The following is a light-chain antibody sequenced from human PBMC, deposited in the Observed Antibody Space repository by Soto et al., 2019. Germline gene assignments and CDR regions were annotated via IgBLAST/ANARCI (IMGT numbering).Light chain of an antibody. V-gene: IGKV3-15*01. Sequence: EIVMTQSPATLYVSPGEKATLSCRASQSVSSNLAWYQQKPGQAPRLLIYGASTRATGVPARFSGSGSGTEFTLTISSLQSEDFAIYYCQHYNNWPPWTFGQGTKVEIK. CDR2: GAS. CDR3: QHYNNWPPWT. CDR1: QSVSSN. J-gene: IGKJ1*01.